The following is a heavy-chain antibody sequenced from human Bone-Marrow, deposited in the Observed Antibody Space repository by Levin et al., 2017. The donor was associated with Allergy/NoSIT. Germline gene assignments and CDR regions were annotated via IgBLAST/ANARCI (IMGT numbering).Heavy chain of an antibody. V-gene: IGHV4/OR15-8*02. CDR1: GGSISSNNW. D-gene: IGHD3-10*01. CDR2: IYHNGNT. J-gene: IGHJ4*02. CDR3: AREKGAGTYMGFDY. Sequence: SETLSLTCVVSGGSISSNNWWIWVRQSPGKGLEWVGEIYHNGNTNYNPSLMSRVTMTIDKSRNQFSLILNSVTAADTAVYFCAREKGAGTYMGFDYWGQGTLVTVSS.